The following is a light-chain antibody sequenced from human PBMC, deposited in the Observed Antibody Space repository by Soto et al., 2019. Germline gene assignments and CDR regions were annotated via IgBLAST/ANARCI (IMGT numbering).Light chain of an antibody. CDR2: GTS. V-gene: IGKV3-20*01. J-gene: IGKJ5*01. CDR3: QQYGSSIT. Sequence: EIVLTQSPGTLSLSPGERATLPCRASQSVKSSYLAWYQHKPGQAPRLLIYGTSSRATGIPDRFSGSGSGTDFTLTISRLEPEDFAVYYYQQYGSSITFGQGTRLEIK. CDR1: QSVKSSY.